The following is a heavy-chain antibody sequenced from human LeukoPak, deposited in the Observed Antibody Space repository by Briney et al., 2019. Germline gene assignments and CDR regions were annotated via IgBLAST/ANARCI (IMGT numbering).Heavy chain of an antibody. V-gene: IGHV4-34*01. J-gene: IGHJ5*02. D-gene: IGHD6-6*01. CDR2: IDHIGVT. CDR3: ATASQLGSYNWFDP. Sequence: SETLSLTCAVYGASLSDYYWSWIRQPPGKGLEWIGEIDHIGVTKYSPSLKGRVTISRDTSKNQFSLDVTSVIAADTAVYYCATASQLGSYNWFDPWGQGTLVPVSS. CDR1: GASLSDYY.